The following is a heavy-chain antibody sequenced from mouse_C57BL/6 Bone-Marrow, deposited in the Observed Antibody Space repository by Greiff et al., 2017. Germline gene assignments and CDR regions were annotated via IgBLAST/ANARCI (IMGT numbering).Heavy chain of an antibody. CDR3: TTGVSNPAWFAY. Sequence: EVQLQQSGAELVRPGASVKLSCTASGFNIKDDYMHWVKQRPEQGLEWIGWIDPENGDTEYASKFQGKAPITADTSSNTAYLQLSSLTSEDTAVYYCTTGVSNPAWFAYWGQGTLVTVSA. CDR2: IDPENGDT. CDR1: GFNIKDDY. J-gene: IGHJ3*01. D-gene: IGHD2-5*01. V-gene: IGHV14-4*01.